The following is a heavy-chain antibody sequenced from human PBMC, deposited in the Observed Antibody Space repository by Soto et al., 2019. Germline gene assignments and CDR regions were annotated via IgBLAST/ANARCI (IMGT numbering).Heavy chain of an antibody. J-gene: IGHJ3*02. CDR1: GFTVSSNY. Sequence: PGGSLRLSCAASGFTVSSNYMSWVRQAPGKGLEWVSVIYSGGSTYYADSVKGRFTISRDNSKNTLYLQMNSLRAEDTAVYYCARVGLAVITRSAFDIWGQGTMVTVSS. CDR2: IYSGGST. V-gene: IGHV3-66*01. D-gene: IGHD3-22*01. CDR3: ARVGLAVITRSAFDI.